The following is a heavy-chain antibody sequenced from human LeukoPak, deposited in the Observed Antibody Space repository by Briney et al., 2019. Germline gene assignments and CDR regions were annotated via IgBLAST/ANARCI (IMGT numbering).Heavy chain of an antibody. CDR3: ARGLGYYYYMDV. V-gene: IGHV4-34*01. CDR1: GVSFSGYY. CDR2: INHSGST. D-gene: IGHD7-27*01. J-gene: IGHJ6*03. Sequence: KPSETLSLTCAVYGVSFSGYYWSWIRQPPGKGLEWIGEINHSGSTNYNPSLKSRVTISVDTSKNQFSLKLSSVTAADTAVYYCARGLGYYYYMDVWGKGTTVTVSS.